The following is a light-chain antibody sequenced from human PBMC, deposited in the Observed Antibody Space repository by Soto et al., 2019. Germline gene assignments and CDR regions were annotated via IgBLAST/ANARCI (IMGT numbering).Light chain of an antibody. V-gene: IGLV2-14*01. Sequence: QSVLTQPASVSGSPGQSITISCTGTSSDVGDYNYVSWYQQRPGKAPKLIIYDVSNRPSGVSNRFSGSKSGSTSSLTISGLQAEDEADYYCSSYTSSSTVFGGGTQLTVL. CDR1: SSDVGDYNY. CDR2: DVS. CDR3: SSYTSSSTV. J-gene: IGLJ3*02.